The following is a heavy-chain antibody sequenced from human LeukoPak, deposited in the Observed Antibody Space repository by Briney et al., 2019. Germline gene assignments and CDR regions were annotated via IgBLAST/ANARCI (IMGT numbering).Heavy chain of an antibody. CDR1: GVSVSSGSYY. D-gene: IGHD3-3*01. CDR3: QSRFLEWLLDY. V-gene: IGHV4-61*01. CDR2: IYYSGST. J-gene: IGHJ4*02. Sequence: KPSETLSLTCTVSGVSVSSGSYYWSWIRQPPGKGLEWIGYIYYSGSTNYNPSLKSRVTISVDTSKNQFSLKLSSVTAADTAIYYCQSRFLEWLLDYWGQGTLVTVSS.